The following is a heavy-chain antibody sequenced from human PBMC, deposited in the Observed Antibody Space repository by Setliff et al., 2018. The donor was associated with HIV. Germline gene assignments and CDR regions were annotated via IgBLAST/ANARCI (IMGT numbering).Heavy chain of an antibody. D-gene: IGHD6-19*01. J-gene: IGHJ3*02. V-gene: IGHV7-4-1*02. CDR1: GYTFTSYA. Sequence: ASVKVSCKTSGYTFTSYALNWVRQAPGQGLEWMGWINTENGNPTYAQGFTGRFVFSLDTSVNTAYLHISSLKPEDAAVYYCARGVWSGWHLWAFDIWGQGTMVTVSS. CDR3: ARGVWSGWHLWAFDI. CDR2: INTENGNP.